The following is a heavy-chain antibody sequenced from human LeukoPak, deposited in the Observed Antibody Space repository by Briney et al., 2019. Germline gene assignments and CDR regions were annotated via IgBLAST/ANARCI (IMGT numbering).Heavy chain of an antibody. CDR3: ARYDFWSGYSGRYYYYGMDV. D-gene: IGHD3-3*01. J-gene: IGHJ6*02. V-gene: IGHV3-7*01. CDR2: IKQDGSEK. Sequence: GGSLRLSCAAPGFTFSSYWMSWVRQAPGKGLEWVANIKQDGSEKYYVDSVKGRFTISRDNAKNSLYLQMNSLRAEDTAVYYCARYDFWSGYSGRYYYYGMDVWGQGTTVTVSS. CDR1: GFTFSSYW.